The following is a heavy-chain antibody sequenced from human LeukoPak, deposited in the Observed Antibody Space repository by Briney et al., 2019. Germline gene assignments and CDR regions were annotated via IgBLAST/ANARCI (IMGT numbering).Heavy chain of an antibody. V-gene: IGHV3-33*06. CDR2: IWYDGSNK. Sequence: PGGSLRLSCAASLFTFSSYAMQWVRQSPGKGLEWVAVIWYDGSNKYYADSVKGRFTISRDNSKNTLYLQMDSLRAEDTAIYYCAKDSSAYSGSYYDHWGQGTLVTVSS. D-gene: IGHD1-26*01. J-gene: IGHJ5*02. CDR3: AKDSSAYSGSYYDH. CDR1: LFTFSSYA.